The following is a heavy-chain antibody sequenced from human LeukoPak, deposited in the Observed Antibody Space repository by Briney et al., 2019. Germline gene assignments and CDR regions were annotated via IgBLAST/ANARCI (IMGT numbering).Heavy chain of an antibody. CDR3: TREEERHFDS. V-gene: IGHV3-66*02. D-gene: IGHD5-24*01. J-gene: IGHJ4*02. Sequence: PGGSLRLSCAASGFTVSSNYMTWVRQAPGKGLEWVSVLYSGGSTYYADSVKGRFTISRDNSKNTLYLQMNSLRAEDTAVYYCTREEERHFDSWGQGTLVTVSS. CDR2: LYSGGST. CDR1: GFTVSSNY.